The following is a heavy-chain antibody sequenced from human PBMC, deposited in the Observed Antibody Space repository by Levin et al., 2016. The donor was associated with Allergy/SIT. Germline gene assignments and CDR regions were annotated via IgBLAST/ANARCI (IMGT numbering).Heavy chain of an antibody. D-gene: IGHD1-26*01. J-gene: IGHJ4*02. Sequence: GESLKISCAASGFTFNSYAMSWVRQAPGKGLEWVSSLSGSGGSTYYAESVKGRFTISRDNSKNTLYLQMNSLRAEDTAVYYCAKHIRDWEPQGGFDYWGQGTLVTVSS. CDR3: AKHIRDWEPQGGFDY. V-gene: IGHV3-23*01. CDR1: GFTFNSYA. CDR2: LSGSGGST.